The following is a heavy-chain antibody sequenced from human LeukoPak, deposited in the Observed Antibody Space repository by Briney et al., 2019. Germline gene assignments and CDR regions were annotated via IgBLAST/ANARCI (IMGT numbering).Heavy chain of an antibody. J-gene: IGHJ6*03. Sequence: GGSLRLSCAASGFTVSSNYMSWVRQAPGKGLEWVSVIYSGGSTYYADSVKGRFTISRDNSKNTLYLQMNSLRAEDTAVYYCARRTGDMYYYYYMDVWGKGTTVTVSS. V-gene: IGHV3-53*01. CDR3: ARRTGDMYYYYYMDV. CDR2: IYSGGST. D-gene: IGHD3-10*01. CDR1: GFTVSSNY.